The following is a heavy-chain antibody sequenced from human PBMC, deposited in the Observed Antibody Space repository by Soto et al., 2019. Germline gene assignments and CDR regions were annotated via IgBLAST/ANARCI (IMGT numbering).Heavy chain of an antibody. D-gene: IGHD5-18*01. J-gene: IGHJ5*02. CDR2: ISSSGSTI. Sequence: GGSLNLSGAPFELTFVTYYMTWFRQAPGKGLEWVSYISSSGSTIYYADSVKGRFTISRDNAKNSLYLQMNSLRAEDTAVYYCARGDTLYNWFDPWGQGTLVTVSS. CDR3: ARGDTLYNWFDP. V-gene: IGHV3-11*01. CDR1: ELTFVTYY.